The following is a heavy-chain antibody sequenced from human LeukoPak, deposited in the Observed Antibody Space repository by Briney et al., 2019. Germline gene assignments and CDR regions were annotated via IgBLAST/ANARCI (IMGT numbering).Heavy chain of an antibody. CDR2: IKQDGSEQ. CDR3: AKDLLQTFFFDSSGYYSDAFGM. D-gene: IGHD3-22*01. J-gene: IGHJ3*02. CDR1: GFTFNIYW. V-gene: IGHV3-7*01. Sequence: GGSLRLSCAASGFTFNIYWMSWVRQAPGKGLEWVANIKQDGSEQYYVDSVKGRFTISRDNAKNSLYLQMNSLRAEDTALYYCAKDLLQTFFFDSSGYYSDAFGMWGQGTMVTVSP.